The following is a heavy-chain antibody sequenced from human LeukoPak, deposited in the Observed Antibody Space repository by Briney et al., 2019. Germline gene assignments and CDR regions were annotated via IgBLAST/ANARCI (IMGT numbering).Heavy chain of an antibody. V-gene: IGHV1-2*02. CDR1: AYTFTGYY. J-gene: IGHJ4*02. D-gene: IGHD6-19*01. CDR2: INPNSGGT. Sequence: GASVKVSCKASAYTFTGYYMHWVRQAPGQGLEWMGWINPNSGGTNYAQKFQGRVTMTRDTSISTAYMELSRLRSDDTAVYYCARLDWIMSGWDPFDYWGQGTLVTVSS. CDR3: ARLDWIMSGWDPFDY.